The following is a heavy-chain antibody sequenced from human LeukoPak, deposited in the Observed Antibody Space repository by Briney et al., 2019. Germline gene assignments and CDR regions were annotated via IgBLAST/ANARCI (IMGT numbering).Heavy chain of an antibody. D-gene: IGHD3-16*01. CDR1: GYTFSTYA. CDR3: AKPFGAAGRKYYFHR. V-gene: IGHV3-23*01. CDR2: ISVPGGTT. J-gene: IGHJ4*02. Sequence: GGSLRLSCATSGYTFSTYAMSWVRQAPGKGLEWVSVISVPGGTTHYADTVKGRFIISRDNSKNTLYVQMNSLRAEDTAVYYCAKPFGAAGRKYYFHRWGQGTLVTVSS.